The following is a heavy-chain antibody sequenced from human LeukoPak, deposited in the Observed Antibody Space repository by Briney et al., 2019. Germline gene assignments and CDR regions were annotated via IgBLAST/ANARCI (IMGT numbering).Heavy chain of an antibody. J-gene: IGHJ4*02. CDR1: GGSISSSNFY. V-gene: IGHV4-39*07. D-gene: IGHD3-10*01. Sequence: SETLSLTCTVSGGSISSSNFYWGWIRQPPGKGLEWIGSIYYSGSTYYNPSLKSRVTISVDTSKNQFSLKLSSVTAADTAVYYCAREYGSGSYSPFDYWGQGTLVTVSS. CDR2: IYYSGST. CDR3: AREYGSGSYSPFDY.